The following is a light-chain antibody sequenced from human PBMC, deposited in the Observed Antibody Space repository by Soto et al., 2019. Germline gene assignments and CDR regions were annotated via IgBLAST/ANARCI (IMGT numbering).Light chain of an antibody. J-gene: IGKJ4*01. Sequence: DVVMTQSPLSLPVTLGQPASISCRSSQSLVYRDGDTYLSWFHQRPGQSPRRLIYKISDRDSGVPDRFRGSGSGPDFTLIISRVEAENVGVYYCMQGTHWPPTFGGGTKVEIK. CDR2: KIS. V-gene: IGKV2-30*01. CDR1: QSLVYRDGDTY. CDR3: MQGTHWPPT.